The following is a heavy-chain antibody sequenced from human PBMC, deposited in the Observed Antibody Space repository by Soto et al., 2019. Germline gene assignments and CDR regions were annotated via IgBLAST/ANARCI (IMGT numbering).Heavy chain of an antibody. D-gene: IGHD6-25*01. J-gene: IGHJ4*02. Sequence: GESLKISCTGSGYSFAGYWIGWVRQMPGKCLECMGFIYPGDSDTTYSTSFQGHVTISADKYSSTAYLQWSSLTASDTAMYYCARVDSSGCSEYWGQGTLVTVYS. CDR1: GYSFAGYW. CDR3: ARVDSSGCSEY. V-gene: IGHV5-51*01. CDR2: IYPGDSDT.